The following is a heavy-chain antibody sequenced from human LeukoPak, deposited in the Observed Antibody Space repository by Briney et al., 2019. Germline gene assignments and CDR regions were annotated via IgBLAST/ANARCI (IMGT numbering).Heavy chain of an antibody. D-gene: IGHD5-18*01. CDR3: AHRPATTMANYFDY. CDR1: GFSISTSGMG. J-gene: IGHJ4*02. Sequence: ESGPTPGKPTQTLTLTCTFSGFSISTSGMGVGWKPQPPGKALEGLALIYWNDDKRYSPSLESRLTITKDTSKSQVVLTMTNMDPVDTATYYCAHRPATTMANYFDYWGQGTLVTVSS. V-gene: IGHV2-5*01. CDR2: IYWNDDK.